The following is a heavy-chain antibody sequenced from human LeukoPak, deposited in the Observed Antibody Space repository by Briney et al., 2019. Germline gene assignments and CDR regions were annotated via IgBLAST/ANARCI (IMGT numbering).Heavy chain of an antibody. CDR3: ASSSPTVVSDTYYYYAMDV. CDR2: ISSSGNTI. Sequence: GGSLRLSCAASGFTFSDYYMSWIRQAPGKGLEWVSYISSSGNTIYYADSVKGRFTISRDNAKNSLYLQMNSLRAEDTAVYYCASSSPTVVSDTYYYYAMDVWAKGPRSPSP. J-gene: IGHJ6*02. D-gene: IGHD4-23*01. CDR1: GFTFSDYY. V-gene: IGHV3-11*04.